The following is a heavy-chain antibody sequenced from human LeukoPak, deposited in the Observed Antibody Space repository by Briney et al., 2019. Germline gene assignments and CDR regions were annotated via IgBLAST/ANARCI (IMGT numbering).Heavy chain of an antibody. CDR3: ARSSRGYSGYDSLVFDY. Sequence: GASVKVSCKASGYTFTGYYMHWVRQAPGQGLEWMGWINPNSGGTNYAQKFQGRVTMTRDTSISTAYMELSRLRSDDTAVYYCARSSRGYSGYDSLVFDYWGQGTLVTVSS. V-gene: IGHV1-2*02. J-gene: IGHJ4*02. D-gene: IGHD5-12*01. CDR2: INPNSGGT. CDR1: GYTFTGYY.